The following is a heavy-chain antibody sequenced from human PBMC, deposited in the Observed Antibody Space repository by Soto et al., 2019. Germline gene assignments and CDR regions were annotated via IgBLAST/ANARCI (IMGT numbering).Heavy chain of an antibody. V-gene: IGHV1-69*12. D-gene: IGHD4-4*01. CDR2: IIPIFGTP. CDR3: ARQPTVTPYYYYGMDV. Sequence: QVQLVQSGAEVKKPGSSVKVSCKASGGTFSSYAISWVRQAPGQGLEWMGGIIPIFGTPDYAQKFQGRVTITAAESTSTAYMELSRLRSEDTAVYYCARQPTVTPYYYYGMDVWGQGTTVTVSS. CDR1: GGTFSSYA. J-gene: IGHJ6*02.